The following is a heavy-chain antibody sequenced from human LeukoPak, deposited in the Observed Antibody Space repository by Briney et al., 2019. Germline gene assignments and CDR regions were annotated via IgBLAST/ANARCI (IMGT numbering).Heavy chain of an antibody. V-gene: IGHV3-15*01. Sequence: GGSLRLSCAASGFTFSNAWMSWVRQAPGKGLEWVGRIKSKTDGGTTDYAAPVKGRFTISRDDSKNTLYLQMNSLKTEDTAVYYCTTLVPVIAAVPIDYWGQGTLVTVSS. D-gene: IGHD6-13*01. CDR1: GFTFSNAW. J-gene: IGHJ4*02. CDR2: IKSKTDGGTT. CDR3: TTLVPVIAAVPIDY.